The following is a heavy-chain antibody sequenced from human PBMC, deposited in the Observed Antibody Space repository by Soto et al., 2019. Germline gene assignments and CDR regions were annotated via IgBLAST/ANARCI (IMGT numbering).Heavy chain of an antibody. Sequence: PWGSMRLSCAASGFTFSGSAMHWVRQATGKGLEWVGRIRSKANSYATAYAASVKGRFSISRDDSKNTAYLQMNSLKTEDTAVYYCTRHVSKYDSSGYHNIYWGQGTLVTVAS. V-gene: IGHV3-73*01. CDR1: GFTFSGSA. J-gene: IGHJ4*02. D-gene: IGHD3-22*01. CDR2: IRSKANSYAT. CDR3: TRHVSKYDSSGYHNIY.